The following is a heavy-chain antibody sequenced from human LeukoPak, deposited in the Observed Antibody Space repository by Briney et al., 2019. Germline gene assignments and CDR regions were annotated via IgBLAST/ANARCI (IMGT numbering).Heavy chain of an antibody. CDR3: ARGFYGQSYYYDYMDV. D-gene: IGHD3-16*01. V-gene: IGHV3-48*01. CDR1: GFTFSSYS. CDR2: ISSSSSTI. Sequence: PGGSLRLSCAASGFTFSSYSMNWVRQAPGKGLEWVSYISSSSSTIYYADSVKGRFTISRENAKNSLYLQMNSLRAEDTAVYYCARGFYGQSYYYDYMDVWGKGTTVTVSS. J-gene: IGHJ6*03.